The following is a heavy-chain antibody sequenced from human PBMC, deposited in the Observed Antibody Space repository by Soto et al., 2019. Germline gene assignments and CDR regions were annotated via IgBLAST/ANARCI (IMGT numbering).Heavy chain of an antibody. D-gene: IGHD3-10*01. CDR2: IHYSGST. CDR1: GGSIISGDYY. Sequence: PSETLSLTCTVSGGSIISGDYYWSWIRQPPGKGLEWIGYIHYSGSTNYNPSLKSRVTISVDTSKNQFSLRLSSVTAADTAVYYCTYYTSGTALDIWGQGTMVT. J-gene: IGHJ3*02. CDR3: TYYTSGTALDI. V-gene: IGHV4-61*08.